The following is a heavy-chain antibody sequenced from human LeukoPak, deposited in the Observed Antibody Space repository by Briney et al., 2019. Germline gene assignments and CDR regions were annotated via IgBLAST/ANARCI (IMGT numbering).Heavy chain of an antibody. V-gene: IGHV3-30*02. CDR3: AKLSGGYTYGLGAYYYYYYMDV. D-gene: IGHD5-18*01. CDR1: GFTFSSYG. CDR2: IPYDGSNR. J-gene: IGHJ6*03. Sequence: GGSLRLSCAASGFTFSSYGMHWVRQAPGKGLEWVAFIPYDGSNRYYADSVKGRFTVSRDNSKNTLYLQMNGLRAEDTAVYYCAKLSGGYTYGLGAYYYYYYMDVWGIGTTVTVSS.